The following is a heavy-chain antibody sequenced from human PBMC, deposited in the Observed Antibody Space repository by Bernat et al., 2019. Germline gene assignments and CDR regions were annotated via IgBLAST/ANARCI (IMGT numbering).Heavy chain of an antibody. CDR2: IWYDGSNK. D-gene: IGHD5-12*01. V-gene: IGHV3-33*06. CDR3: AKDPVALDAFDI. Sequence: QVQLVESGGGVVQPGRSLRLSCAASGFTFSSYGMHWVRQAPGKGLEWVAVIWYDGSNKYYADSVKGRFTISRDNSKNTLYLQMNSLRAEDTAVYYCAKDPVALDAFDIWGQETMVTVSS. CDR1: GFTFSSYG. J-gene: IGHJ3*02.